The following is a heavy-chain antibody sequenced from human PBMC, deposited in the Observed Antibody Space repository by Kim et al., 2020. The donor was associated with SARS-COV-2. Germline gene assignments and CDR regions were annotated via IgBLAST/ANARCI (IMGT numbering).Heavy chain of an antibody. CDR2: INPNSGGT. CDR3: ASYGGNWYYAFDI. V-gene: IGHV1-2*02. Sequence: ASVKVSCKASGYTFIGYYMHWVRQAPGQGLEWMGWINPNSGGTNYAQKFQGRVTMTRDTSISTAYMELSRLRSDDTAVYYCASYGGNWYYAFDIWGQGTMVTVSS. D-gene: IGHD2-21*02. CDR1: GYTFIGYY. J-gene: IGHJ3*02.